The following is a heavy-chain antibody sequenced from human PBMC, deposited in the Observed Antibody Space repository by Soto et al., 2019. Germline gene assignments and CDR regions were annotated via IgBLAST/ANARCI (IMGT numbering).Heavy chain of an antibody. CDR1: GYTFTSYG. Sequence: ASVEVSCKASGYTFTSYGISRVRQAPGQGLEWMGWISAYNGNTNYAQKLQGRVTMTTDTSTSKAYMELRSPRSDDTAVYYCERDMGIAALTGYWGQGTLVTVSS. J-gene: IGHJ4*02. V-gene: IGHV1-18*01. D-gene: IGHD6-13*01. CDR3: ERDMGIAALTGY. CDR2: ISAYNGNT.